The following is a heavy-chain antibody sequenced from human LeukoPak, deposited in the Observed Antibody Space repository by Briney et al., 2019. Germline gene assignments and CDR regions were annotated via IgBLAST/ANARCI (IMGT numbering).Heavy chain of an antibody. CDR1: GFTFSTYG. Sequence: GGSLRLSCAASGFTFSTYGMHWVRQAPGKGLEWVAVVWYDGSSRYYADSVKGRFTISRDNSKNTLYLQMNSLRAEDTAVYYCARTPPESVGELSFDYWGQGTLVTVSS. J-gene: IGHJ4*02. CDR3: ARTPPESVGELSFDY. V-gene: IGHV3-33*01. CDR2: VWYDGSSR. D-gene: IGHD3-16*02.